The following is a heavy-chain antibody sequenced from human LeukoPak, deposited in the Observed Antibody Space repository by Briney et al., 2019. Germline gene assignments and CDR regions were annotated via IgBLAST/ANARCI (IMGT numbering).Heavy chain of an antibody. Sequence: GGSLTLSCAASGFTFSSYAMSWVRRAPGKGLEWVSAISGSGGSTYYADSVKGRFTISRDNSKNTLYLQMNSLRAEDTAVYYCAKDYVVTMVRGGSRAFDIWGQGTMVTVSS. D-gene: IGHD3-10*01. V-gene: IGHV3-23*01. J-gene: IGHJ3*02. CDR3: AKDYVVTMVRGGSRAFDI. CDR1: GFTFSSYA. CDR2: ISGSGGST.